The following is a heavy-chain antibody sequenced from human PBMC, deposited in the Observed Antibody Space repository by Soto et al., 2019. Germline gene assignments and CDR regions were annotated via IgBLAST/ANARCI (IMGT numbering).Heavy chain of an antibody. CDR1: GYSFTNYW. J-gene: IGHJ6*02. CDR3: ARHLGYTTSSRTLYGMDV. Sequence: ESLTISCKALGYSFTNYWIGLVGQMPGQGLEWMGIIYPGDSDTRYSPPFQGQITISADKSINTAYLQWNSLEASDTAIYYCARHLGYTTSSRTLYGMDVWGQGTTVTVSS. D-gene: IGHD6-13*01. V-gene: IGHV5-51*01. CDR2: IYPGDSDT.